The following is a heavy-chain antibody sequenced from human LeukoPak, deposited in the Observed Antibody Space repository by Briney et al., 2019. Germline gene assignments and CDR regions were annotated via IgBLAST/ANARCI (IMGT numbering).Heavy chain of an antibody. CDR1: GYTFTSYD. Sequence: ASVKVSCKASGYTFTSYDINWVRQATGQGLEWMGWMNPNSGNTGYAQKFQGRVTMTRNTSISTAYMELSSLRAEDTAVYYCARGETQWLQARLNYRGQGALVTVSS. D-gene: IGHD6-19*01. J-gene: IGHJ4*02. V-gene: IGHV1-8*01. CDR2: MNPNSGNT. CDR3: ARGETQWLQARLNY.